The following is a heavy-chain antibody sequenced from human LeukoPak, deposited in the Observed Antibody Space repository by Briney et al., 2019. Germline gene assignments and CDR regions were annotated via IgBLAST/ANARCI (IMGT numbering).Heavy chain of an antibody. J-gene: IGHJ4*02. Sequence: PGGSLRLSCAASGFTFSSSAMGWVRQAPGKGLEWVSGMSGSGGGTHYADSVKGRFTISRDNSKNTLYLQMNSLRGEDTATYFCARGSWWGQGTLVTVS. D-gene: IGHD3-16*02. CDR2: MSGSGGGT. CDR3: ARGSW. CDR1: GFTFSSSA. V-gene: IGHV3-23*01.